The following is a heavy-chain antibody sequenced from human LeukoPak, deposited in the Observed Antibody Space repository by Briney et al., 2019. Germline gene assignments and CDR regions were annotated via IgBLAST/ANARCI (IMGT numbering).Heavy chain of an antibody. J-gene: IGHJ6*02. CDR1: GFTVSSNY. D-gene: IGHD2-21*02. CDR2: TKQDGSEK. Sequence: GGSLRLSCAASGFTVSSNYMSWVRQAPGKGLEWVANTKQDGSEKYYVDSVKGRFTISRDNAKNSLYLQMNSLRAEDTAVYYCAREASTGIGDYYFYNMDVWGQGTTVTVSS. V-gene: IGHV3-7*04. CDR3: AREASTGIGDYYFYNMDV.